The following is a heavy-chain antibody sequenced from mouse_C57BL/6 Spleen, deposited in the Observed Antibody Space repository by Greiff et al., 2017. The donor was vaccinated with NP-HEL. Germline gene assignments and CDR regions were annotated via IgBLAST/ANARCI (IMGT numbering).Heavy chain of an antibody. CDR2: IHPNSGST. Sequence: QVQLQQPGAELVKPGASVKLSCKASGYTFTSYWMHWVKQRPGQGLEWIGMIHPNSGSTNYNEKFKSKATLTVDKSSSTAYMQLSSLTSEDSAVYYCAGNFYYGSSYFDYWGQGTTLTVSS. D-gene: IGHD1-1*01. V-gene: IGHV1-64*01. CDR1: GYTFTSYW. CDR3: AGNFYYGSSYFDY. J-gene: IGHJ2*01.